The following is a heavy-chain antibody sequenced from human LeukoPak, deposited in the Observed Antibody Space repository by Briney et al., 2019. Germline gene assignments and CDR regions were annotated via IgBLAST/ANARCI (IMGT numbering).Heavy chain of an antibody. J-gene: IGHJ5*02. D-gene: IGHD1-26*01. CDR2: IYYSGST. V-gene: IGHV4-59*05. CDR1: GFTFSSYW. CDR3: ATGKRVGGSTRWFDP. Sequence: GSLRLSCAASGFTFSSYWMSWVRQAPGKGLEWIGSIYYSGSTYYNPSLKSRVTISVDTSKNQFSLKLSSVTAADTAVYYCATGKRVGGSTRWFDPWGQGTLVTVSS.